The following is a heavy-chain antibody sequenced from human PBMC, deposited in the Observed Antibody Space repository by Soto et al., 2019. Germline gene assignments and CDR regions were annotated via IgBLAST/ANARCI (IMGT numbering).Heavy chain of an antibody. J-gene: IGHJ5*02. V-gene: IGHV4-59*01. CDR2: IYYSGST. Sequence: SETLSLTCTVSGGSISSYYWSWIRQPPGKGLEWIGYIYYSGSTNYNPSLKSRVTISVDTSKNQFSLKLSSVTAADTAVYYCARVPQKLHYYDSSGYYYPRCWFDPWGQGTLVTVSS. CDR3: ARVPQKLHYYDSSGYYYPRCWFDP. D-gene: IGHD3-22*01. CDR1: GGSISSYY.